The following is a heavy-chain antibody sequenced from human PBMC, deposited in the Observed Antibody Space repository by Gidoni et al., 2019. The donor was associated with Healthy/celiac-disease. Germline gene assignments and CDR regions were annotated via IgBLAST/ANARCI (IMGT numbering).Heavy chain of an antibody. J-gene: IGHJ4*02. Sequence: QVQLVESGGGVVQPGTSLRLSCAASGFTFSSYGMHWVRQAPGKGLEWVAVIWDDGSNKYYADSVKGRFTIARDNSKNTLYLQMNSLRAEDTAVYYCARDGSSGWDYWGQGTLVTVSS. V-gene: IGHV3-33*01. CDR3: ARDGSSGWDY. D-gene: IGHD6-19*01. CDR1: GFTFSSYG. CDR2: IWDDGSNK.